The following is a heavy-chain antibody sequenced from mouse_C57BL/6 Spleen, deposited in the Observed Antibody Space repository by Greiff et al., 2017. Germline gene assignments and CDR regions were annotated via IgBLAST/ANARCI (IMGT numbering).Heavy chain of an antibody. J-gene: IGHJ1*03. CDR2: ISNGGGST. Sequence: EVKVVESGGGLVQPGGSLKLSCAASGFTFSDYYMYWVRQTPEKRLEWVAYISNGGGSTYYPDTVKGRFTISRDNAKNTLYLQMSRLKSEDTATYYCARQYSNYWYFDVWGTGTTVTVSS. D-gene: IGHD2-5*01. CDR3: ARQYSNYWYFDV. CDR1: GFTFSDYY. V-gene: IGHV5-12*01.